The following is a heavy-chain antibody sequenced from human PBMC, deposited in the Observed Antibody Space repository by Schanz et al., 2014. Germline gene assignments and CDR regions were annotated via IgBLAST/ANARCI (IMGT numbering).Heavy chain of an antibody. CDR2: ISPSSSYI. Sequence: EVQLVESGGGLVRPGDSLRLSCAASGFTFSSYNINWVRQAPGKGLEYISSISPSSSYIYYADSVKGRFTISRDNAKTSLYLQMNSLRAEDAAVYYCARVELSVYYCAMDVWGQGTTVTVSS. CDR1: GFTFSSYN. D-gene: IGHD2-15*01. J-gene: IGHJ6*02. V-gene: IGHV3-21*02. CDR3: ARVELSVYYCAMDV.